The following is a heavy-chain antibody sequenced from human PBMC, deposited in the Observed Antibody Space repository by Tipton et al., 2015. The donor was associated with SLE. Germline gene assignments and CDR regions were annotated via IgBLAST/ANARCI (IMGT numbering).Heavy chain of an antibody. D-gene: IGHD2-21*02. CDR3: AREELSVVTTGIWLDP. J-gene: IGHJ5*02. Sequence: QLVQSGAEVKEPGASVRVSCKASGYMFNNSAINWVRQAPGQGLEWMGWIDPYDGETNYAQKFQGRISMTTDTSTTTAYMELRELRSDDTAVYYCAREELSVVTTGIWLDPWGQGTLVTVSS. V-gene: IGHV1-18*01. CDR1: GYMFNNSA. CDR2: IDPYDGET.